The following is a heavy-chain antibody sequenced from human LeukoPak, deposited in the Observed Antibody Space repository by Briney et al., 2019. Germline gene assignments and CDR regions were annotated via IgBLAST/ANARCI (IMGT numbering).Heavy chain of an antibody. Sequence: GGSLRLSCAASGFTFSSYAMHWVRQAPGKGLEWVAVISYDGSNKYYADPVKGRFTISRDNSKHTVYLQMNSLRAEDTAVYYCAKDLSGAMDHWGQGTLVTVSS. J-gene: IGHJ4*02. CDR3: AKDLSGAMDH. CDR2: ISYDGSNK. CDR1: GFTFSSYA. D-gene: IGHD1-26*01. V-gene: IGHV3-30*04.